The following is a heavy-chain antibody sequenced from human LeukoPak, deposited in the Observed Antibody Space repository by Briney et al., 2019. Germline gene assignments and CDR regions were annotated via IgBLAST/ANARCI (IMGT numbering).Heavy chain of an antibody. J-gene: IGHJ4*02. CDR1: GYTFTGYY. CDR2: LIPNNGGT. Sequence: ASVKVSCKTSGYTFTGYYLHWVRQAPGQGLEWMGWLIPNNGGTNYAQKFQGRVTMTRDTSISTAFMGLSRLRSDDTAIYYCASANANYFDYWGQGTLVTVSS. CDR3: ASANANYFDY. V-gene: IGHV1-2*02.